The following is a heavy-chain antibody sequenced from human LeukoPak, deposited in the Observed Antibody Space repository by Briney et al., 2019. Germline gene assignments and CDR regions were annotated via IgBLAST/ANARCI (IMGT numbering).Heavy chain of an antibody. V-gene: IGHV4-38-2*02. Sequence: ETLSLTCTVSGYSISSGYYWGWIRQPPGEGLEWIGSIYHSGSTYYNPSLKSRVTISVDTSKNQFSLKLSSVTAADTAVYYCARVYQQWLYYFDYWGQGTLVTVSS. J-gene: IGHJ4*02. CDR3: ARVYQQWLYYFDY. CDR1: GYSISSGYY. CDR2: IYHSGST. D-gene: IGHD6-19*01.